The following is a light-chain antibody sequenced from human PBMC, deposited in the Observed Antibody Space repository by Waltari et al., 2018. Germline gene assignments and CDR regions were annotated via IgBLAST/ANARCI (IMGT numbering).Light chain of an antibody. CDR1: SLRSYS. V-gene: IGLV3-19*01. J-gene: IGLJ1*01. Sequence: SSELTQDPAVSVALGQTVRIPCQGDSLRSYSANWYRQKPGQAPLLVMYGKNNRPSGIPDRFSGSYSGDTASLTITGAQAEDEADYYCNSRDSNGNPFVFGPATKVTVL. CDR3: NSRDSNGNPFV. CDR2: GKN.